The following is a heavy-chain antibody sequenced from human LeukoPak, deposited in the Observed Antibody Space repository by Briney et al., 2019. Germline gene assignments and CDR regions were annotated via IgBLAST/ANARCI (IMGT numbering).Heavy chain of an antibody. Sequence: GGSLRLSCAASGFTFDKYPMHWVRQPPGKGLEWVALVTENGGTTFYAGSVKGRFTISRDNSRNSVYLQMNSLISEDTALYYCTQDCMGSYLAWGQGTLVTVSS. V-gene: IGHV3-43*02. CDR2: VTENGGTT. J-gene: IGHJ5*02. CDR1: GFTFDKYP. D-gene: IGHD1-26*01. CDR3: TQDCMGSYLA.